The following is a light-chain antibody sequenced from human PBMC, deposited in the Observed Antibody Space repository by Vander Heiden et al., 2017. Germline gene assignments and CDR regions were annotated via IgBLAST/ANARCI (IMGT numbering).Light chain of an antibody. CDR3: CSYAGSYTGV. V-gene: IGLV2-11*01. CDR2: HVS. J-gene: IGLJ2*01. CDR1: SSDVGGYNY. Sequence: QSALTQPRPVSGSPGQSVTISCPGTSSDVGGYNYVSWYRQHPGKAPNLMIYHVSKRPSGVPDRFSGSKSGNTASLTISGLQAEDEAYYYCCSYAGSYTGVFGGGTKLTVL.